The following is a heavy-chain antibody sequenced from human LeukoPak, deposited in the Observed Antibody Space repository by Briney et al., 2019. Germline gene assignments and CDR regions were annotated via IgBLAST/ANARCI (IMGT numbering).Heavy chain of an antibody. CDR1: GGSISSYY. D-gene: IGHD3-10*01. J-gene: IGHJ4*02. CDR2: IYYSGST. V-gene: IGHV4-59*08. CDR3: ARLPYYYGSGSYYYSYFDY. Sequence: NTSETLSLTCTVSGGSISSYYWSWIRQPPGKGLEWTGYIYYSGSTNYNPSLKSRVTISVDTSKNQFSLKLSSVTAADTAVYFCARLPYYYGSGSYYYSYFDYWGQGTLVTVSP.